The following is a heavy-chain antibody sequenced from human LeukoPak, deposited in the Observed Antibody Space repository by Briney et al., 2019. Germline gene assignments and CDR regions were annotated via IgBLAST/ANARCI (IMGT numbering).Heavy chain of an antibody. J-gene: IGHJ4*02. D-gene: IGHD1-26*01. Sequence: PSETLSLTCTVSGGSISSYYWSWIRQPPGKGLEWIGYIYYSGSTNYNPSLKSRVTISVDASKNQFSLKLSSVTAADTAVYYCARDRGSYYGRDYFDYWGQGTLVTVSS. CDR1: GGSISSYY. CDR2: IYYSGST. V-gene: IGHV4-59*12. CDR3: ARDRGSYYGRDYFDY.